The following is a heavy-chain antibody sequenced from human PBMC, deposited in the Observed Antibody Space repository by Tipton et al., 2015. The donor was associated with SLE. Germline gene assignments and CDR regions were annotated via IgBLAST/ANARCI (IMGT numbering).Heavy chain of an antibody. J-gene: IGHJ3*02. Sequence: TLSLTCAVSGDSISRGGYSWNWVRQFPEKGLEWIGYIYYSGTTFYNPSLSSRLTISVDTSKNQFSLKLSSVTAADTAVYYCARDPRGGDAFDIWGQGTMVTVSS. CDR3: ARDPRGGDAFDI. D-gene: IGHD3-10*01. CDR1: GDSISRGGYS. V-gene: IGHV4-31*11. CDR2: IYYSGTT.